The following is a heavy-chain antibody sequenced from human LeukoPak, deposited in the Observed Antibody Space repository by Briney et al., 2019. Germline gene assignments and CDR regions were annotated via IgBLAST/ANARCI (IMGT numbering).Heavy chain of an antibody. CDR1: GFTFSSYW. J-gene: IGHJ4*02. Sequence: GGSLRLSCGASGFTFSSYWMHWVRQAPGKGLVWVSRISDDGSNTNYADSVKGRFTISRDNAKNTLFLQMNSLRAEDTAMYYCAKGAYYDYVWGSLDRYYFDYWGQGTLVTVSS. V-gene: IGHV3-74*01. D-gene: IGHD3-16*01. CDR2: ISDDGSNT. CDR3: AKGAYYDYVWGSLDRYYFDY.